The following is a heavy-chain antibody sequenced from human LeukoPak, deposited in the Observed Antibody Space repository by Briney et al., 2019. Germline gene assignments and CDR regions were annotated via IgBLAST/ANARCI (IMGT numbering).Heavy chain of an antibody. D-gene: IGHD6-13*01. J-gene: IGHJ4*02. CDR2: IYHSGST. CDR1: GDSISSSNW. Sequence: PSETLSLTCAVSGDSISSSNWWSWVRQPPGKGLEWIGEIYHSGSTNYNPSLKSRVTISVDTSKNQFSLKLSSATAADTAVYYCARHSVAAAGTFDYWGQGTLVTVSS. V-gene: IGHV4-4*02. CDR3: ARHSVAAAGTFDY.